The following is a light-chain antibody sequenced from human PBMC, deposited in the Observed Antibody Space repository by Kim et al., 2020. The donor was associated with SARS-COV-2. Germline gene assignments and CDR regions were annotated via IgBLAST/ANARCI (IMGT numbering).Light chain of an antibody. J-gene: IGKJ4*01. V-gene: IGKV3-11*01. Sequence: LSPGERATLSCRASQGVSNYLAWYQPNPGQAPRLLIFDASTRATGIPARFSGSGSGTDFTLTISSLEPEDFAVYYCQHRNNWPLTFGGGTKVDIK. CDR3: QHRNNWPLT. CDR1: QGVSNY. CDR2: DAS.